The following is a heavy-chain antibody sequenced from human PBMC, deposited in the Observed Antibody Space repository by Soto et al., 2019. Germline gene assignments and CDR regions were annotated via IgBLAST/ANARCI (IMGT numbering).Heavy chain of an antibody. V-gene: IGHV3-23*01. CDR3: AKEGVVVQAAIRPDAFNWFDP. CDR1: GFTFSSYA. Sequence: PGGSLRLSCAASGFTFSSYAMSWVRQAPGKGLEWVSAISGSGGSTYYADSVKGRFTISRDNSKNTLYLQMNSLRAEDTAVYYCAKEGVVVQAAIRPDAFNWFDPWGQGTLVTVSS. D-gene: IGHD2-2*01. J-gene: IGHJ5*02. CDR2: ISGSGGST.